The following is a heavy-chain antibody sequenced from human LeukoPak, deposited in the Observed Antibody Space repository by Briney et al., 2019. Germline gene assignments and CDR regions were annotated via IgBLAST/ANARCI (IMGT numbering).Heavy chain of an antibody. J-gene: IGHJ3*02. CDR3: ARGGGQGAFDI. D-gene: IGHD3-16*01. CDR2: IIPIFGTA. V-gene: IGHV1-69*13. CDR1: GGTFSSYA. Sequence: ASVKVSCKASGGTFSSYAISWVRQAPGQGLEWMGGIIPIFGTANYAQKFQGRVTITADESTSTAYMELSSLRSEDTAVYYRARGGGQGAFDIWGQGTMVTVSS.